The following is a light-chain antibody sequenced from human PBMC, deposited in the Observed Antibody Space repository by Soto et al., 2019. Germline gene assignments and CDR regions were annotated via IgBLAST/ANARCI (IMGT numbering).Light chain of an antibody. CDR2: ADN. J-gene: IGLJ2*01. CDR3: QSYDTSLSGAI. V-gene: IGLV1-40*01. CDR1: SSNIGAGYD. Sequence: QSVLTQTPSVSGAPGQKITMSCTGSSSNIGAGYDVHWYQQVPGAAPRLLIYADNNRPSGVPDRFSASKSGTSASLAITGLQGEDEAKYYCQSYDTSLSGAIFGAGTKLNVL.